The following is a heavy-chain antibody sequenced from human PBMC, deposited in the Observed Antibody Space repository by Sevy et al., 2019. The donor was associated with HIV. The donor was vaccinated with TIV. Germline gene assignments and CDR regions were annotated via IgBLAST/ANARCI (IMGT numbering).Heavy chain of an antibody. Sequence: GGSLRLSCKASGFTFSTYSMHWVRRAPGKGLEWVSSISRTSTTTYYADSAKGRFTISRDNAKNSLYLQMNSLRDEDTAVYYCAREAYYYDSREENWFDPWGQRTLVTVSS. CDR1: GFTFSTYS. CDR3: AREAYYYDSREENWFDP. D-gene: IGHD3-22*01. V-gene: IGHV3-48*02. J-gene: IGHJ5*02. CDR2: ISRTSTTT.